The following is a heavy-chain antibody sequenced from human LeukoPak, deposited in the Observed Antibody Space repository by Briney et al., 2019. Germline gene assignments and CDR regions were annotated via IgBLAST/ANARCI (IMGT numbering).Heavy chain of an antibody. Sequence: GGSLRLSCAASRFAFSNYAMTWIRQAPEKGLEWVSSISADGSNIKYADSAKGRFTISRDNSKGTLYLQMASLRVEDTAVYYCGKDPNGDYIGAFDFWGQGTMVTVSS. CDR2: ISADGSNI. CDR3: GKDPNGDYIGAFDF. CDR1: RFAFSNYA. D-gene: IGHD4-17*01. V-gene: IGHV3-23*01. J-gene: IGHJ3*01.